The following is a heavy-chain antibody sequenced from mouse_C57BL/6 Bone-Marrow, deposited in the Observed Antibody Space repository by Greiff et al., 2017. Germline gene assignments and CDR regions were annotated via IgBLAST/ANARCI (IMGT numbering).Heavy chain of an antibody. D-gene: IGHD1-1*01. V-gene: IGHV1-82*01. CDR2: IYPGDGDT. CDR3: ARYYYGSLYY. CDR1: GYAFSSSW. Sequence: VQLQESGPELVKPGASVKISCKASGYAFSSSWMNWVKQRPGKGLEWIGRIYPGDGDTNYNGKFKGKATLTADKSSSTAYMQLSSLTSEDSAVYFGARYYYGSLYYWGQGTTLTVSA. J-gene: IGHJ2*01.